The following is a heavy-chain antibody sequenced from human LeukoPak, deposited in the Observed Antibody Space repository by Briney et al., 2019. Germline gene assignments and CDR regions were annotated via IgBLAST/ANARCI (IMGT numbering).Heavy chain of an antibody. D-gene: IGHD6-13*01. Sequence: PSETLSLTCTVSGGSISSYYWSWIRQPPGKGLEWIGYIYYSGSTNYNPSLRSRVTISVDTSKNQFSLKLSSVTAADTAVYYCPTLLSSSWSFDYWGQGTLVTVSS. CDR1: GGSISSYY. CDR3: PTLLSSSWSFDY. V-gene: IGHV4-59*08. CDR2: IYYSGST. J-gene: IGHJ4*02.